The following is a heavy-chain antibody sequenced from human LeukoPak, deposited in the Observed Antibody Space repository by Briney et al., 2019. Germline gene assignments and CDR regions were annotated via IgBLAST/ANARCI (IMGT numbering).Heavy chain of an antibody. Sequence: GGSLRLSCAASGFTFNDYSMHWVRQAPGEWLEWVSLISWDGGSTYYADSVKGRFTISRDNSKNSLYLQMNSLRAEDTALYYCAKERSGRQGHYMDVWGKGTTVTVSS. CDR1: GFTFNDYS. V-gene: IGHV3-43D*03. CDR3: AKERSGRQGHYMDV. CDR2: ISWDGGST. J-gene: IGHJ6*03.